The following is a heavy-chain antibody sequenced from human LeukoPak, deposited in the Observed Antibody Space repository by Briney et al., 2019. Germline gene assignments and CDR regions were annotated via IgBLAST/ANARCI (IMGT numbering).Heavy chain of an antibody. J-gene: IGHJ4*02. V-gene: IGHV3-21*01. CDR3: ARALPRIAAAGTPYYFDY. CDR1: GFTFSSYS. D-gene: IGHD6-13*01. Sequence: PGGSLRLSCAASGFTFSSYSMNWVRQAPGKGLEWVSSISSSSSYIYYADSVKGRFTISRDNSKNTLYLQMNSLRAEDTAVYYCARALPRIAAAGTPYYFDYWGQGTLVTVSS. CDR2: ISSSSSYI.